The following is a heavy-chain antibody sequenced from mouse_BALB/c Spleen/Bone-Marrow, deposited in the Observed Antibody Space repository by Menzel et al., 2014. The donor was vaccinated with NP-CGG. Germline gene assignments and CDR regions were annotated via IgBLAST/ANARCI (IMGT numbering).Heavy chain of an antibody. CDR3: ARNFYGSAYLDF. V-gene: IGHV1-67*01. D-gene: IGHD1-1*01. Sequence: QVQLQQSGPELVRPGVSVKISCKGSGYTFXDYAMHWVKQSHAKSLEWIGLISTYSGNTHYNQKFKGKATMTVDKSSSTAYMELARLTSEDSAIYYCARNFYGSAYLDFWGQGSTLTVSS. CDR2: ISTYSGNT. CDR1: GYTFXDYA. J-gene: IGHJ2*01.